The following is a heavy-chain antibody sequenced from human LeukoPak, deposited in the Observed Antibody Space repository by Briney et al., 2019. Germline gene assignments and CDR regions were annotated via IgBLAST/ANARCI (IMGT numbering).Heavy chain of an antibody. J-gene: IGHJ4*02. CDR3: ARHSASRDGYYFDY. V-gene: IGHV4-59*08. CDR1: GGSISSHY. Sequence: SETLSLTCTVSGGSISSHYWNWIRQPPGKGLEWIGYIYYSGSTNYNPSLKSRVTISVDTSKNQFSLKLISVTAADTAVYYCARHSASRDGYYFDYWGQGALVTVSS. CDR2: IYYSGST. D-gene: IGHD5-24*01.